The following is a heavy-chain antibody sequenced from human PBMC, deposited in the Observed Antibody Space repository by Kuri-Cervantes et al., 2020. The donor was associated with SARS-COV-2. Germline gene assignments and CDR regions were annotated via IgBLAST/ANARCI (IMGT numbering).Heavy chain of an antibody. V-gene: IGHV3-9*01. D-gene: IGHD3-22*01. CDR3: AKCPDSSGYYYPFDY. CDR2: ISWNSGSI. Sequence: SLKISCAASGFTFDDYAMHWVRQAPGKGLEWVSGISWNSGSIGYADSVKGRFTISRDNAKNSPYLQMDSLRAEDTAVYYCAKCPDSSGYYYPFDYWGQGTLVTVSS. J-gene: IGHJ4*02. CDR1: GFTFDDYA.